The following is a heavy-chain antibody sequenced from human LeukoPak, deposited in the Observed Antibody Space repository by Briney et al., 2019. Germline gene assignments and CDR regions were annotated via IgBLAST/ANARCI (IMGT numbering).Heavy chain of an antibody. V-gene: IGHV3-48*04. J-gene: IGHJ2*01. CDR3: TRDLGLRRMI. CDR2: ISAGSGTV. Sequence: GGSLRLSCAASGLSLSSNNMHWVRQAPGGGLEWLSYISAGSGTVFSADSVKGRFSISRDNARESLFLQMYSLRVEDTAVYYCTRDLGLRRMIWGRGTLVIVSS. CDR1: GLSLSSNN.